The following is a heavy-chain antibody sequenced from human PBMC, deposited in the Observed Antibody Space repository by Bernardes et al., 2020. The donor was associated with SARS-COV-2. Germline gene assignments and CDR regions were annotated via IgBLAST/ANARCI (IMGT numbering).Heavy chain of an antibody. V-gene: IGHV3-23*01. J-gene: IGHJ4*02. CDR3: SKHSGWEVHEYFFDY. D-gene: IGHD3-10*01. CDR1: GFTSDNFA. Sequence: GGSLRLSCAASGFTSDNFAMSWVRQGPGKGLEWVSSLFGGGHGASYTNSVKGRFTISRDNSKNTLFLEMHSLRAEDTAMYYCSKHSGWEVHEYFFDYWGQGVHVTVSS. CDR2: LFGGGHGA.